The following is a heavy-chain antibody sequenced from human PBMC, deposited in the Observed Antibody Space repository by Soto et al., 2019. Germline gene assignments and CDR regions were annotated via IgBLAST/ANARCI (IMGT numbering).Heavy chain of an antibody. CDR1: GGSSRQSSYF. D-gene: IGHD2-8*02. Sequence: SETLSLTCAVSGGSSRQSSYFWGWIRQPPGKGLEWIASVYYSGTPYYSPSLKSRVTISIDTSKTQISLKLSSVTAADTAVYYCARGGGVYYFDYWGQGTLVTVSS. V-gene: IGHV4-39*07. CDR3: ARGGGVYYFDY. CDR2: VYYSGTP. J-gene: IGHJ4*02.